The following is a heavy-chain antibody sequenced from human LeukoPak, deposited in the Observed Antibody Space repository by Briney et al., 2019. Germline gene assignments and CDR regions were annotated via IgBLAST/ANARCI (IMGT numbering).Heavy chain of an antibody. J-gene: IGHJ4*02. V-gene: IGHV5-51*01. D-gene: IGHD3-10*01. Sequence: GESLRISCKGSGCTFTTYWIGWVRQMPGKGLEWMGIIYAGDSDTRYSPSFQGQVTFSADKSISTAYLQWSSLKASDTAMYYCARGGTMVRGGIYYFDYWGQGTLVTVSS. CDR2: IYAGDSDT. CDR1: GCTFTTYW. CDR3: ARGGTMVRGGIYYFDY.